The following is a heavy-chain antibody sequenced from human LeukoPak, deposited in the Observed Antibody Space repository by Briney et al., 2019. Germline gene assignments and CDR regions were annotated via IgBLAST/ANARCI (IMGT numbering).Heavy chain of an antibody. CDR3: AKASFLTMVRGDFDY. CDR1: GFTFSSYG. Sequence: PGGFLKLSCAASGFTFSSYGMNWVRQAPGKGLEWVAFIRYDGSNKYYADSVKGRFTISRDNSNNTLYLQMNSLRAEDTAVYYCAKASFLTMVRGDFDYWGQGTLVTVSS. J-gene: IGHJ4*02. D-gene: IGHD3-10*01. CDR2: IRYDGSNK. V-gene: IGHV3-30*02.